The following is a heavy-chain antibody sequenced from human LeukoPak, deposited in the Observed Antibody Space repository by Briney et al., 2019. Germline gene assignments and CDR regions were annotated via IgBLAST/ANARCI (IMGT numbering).Heavy chain of an antibody. J-gene: IGHJ3*02. CDR2: IRYDGSNK. CDR3: AKGVVAFYAFDI. CDR1: GFTFSWSG. D-gene: IGHD2-2*01. Sequence: GGSLRLSCAASGFTFSWSGMHWVRQAPGKGLEWVAFIRYDGSNKYYADSVKGRFTISRDNSKNTLYLQMSSLRAEDTAVYYCAKGVVAFYAFDIWGQGTMVTVSS. V-gene: IGHV3-30*02.